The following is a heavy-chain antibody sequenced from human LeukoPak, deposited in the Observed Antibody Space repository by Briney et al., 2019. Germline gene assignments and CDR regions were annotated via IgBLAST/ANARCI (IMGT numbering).Heavy chain of an antibody. CDR1: GFTFSSYA. J-gene: IGHJ4*02. D-gene: IGHD3-16*01. V-gene: IGHV3-23*01. Sequence: PGGSLRLSCVASGFTFSSYAMSWVRQAPARGLEWVSSLSGDGETFYPESVKGRFTLSRDDSRNMVFLHLNNLRVEDTALYSCAKASWVSSPDAVLWGQGTVATVS. CDR2: LSGDGET. CDR3: AKASWVSSPDAVL.